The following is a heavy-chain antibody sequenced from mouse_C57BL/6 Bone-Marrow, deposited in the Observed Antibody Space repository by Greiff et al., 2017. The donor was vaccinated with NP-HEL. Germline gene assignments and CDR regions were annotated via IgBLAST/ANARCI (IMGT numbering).Heavy chain of an antibody. CDR1: GFTFSDYY. J-gene: IGHJ2*01. CDR2: INYDGSST. CDR3: ARGGLYFDY. Sequence: EVQLVESEGGLVQPGSSMKLSCTASGFTFSDYYMAWVRQVPEKGLEWVANINYDGSSTYYLDSLKSRFIISRDNAKNMLYLQMSSLKSEDTATYYCARGGLYFDYWGQGTTLTVSS. V-gene: IGHV5-16*01.